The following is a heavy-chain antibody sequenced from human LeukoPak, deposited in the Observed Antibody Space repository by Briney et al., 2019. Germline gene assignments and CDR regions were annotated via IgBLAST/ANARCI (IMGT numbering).Heavy chain of an antibody. CDR2: IYYSGTT. D-gene: IGHD2-2*01. CDR3: ARPQYCSSTSCYWAFDY. V-gene: IGHV4-39*01. Sequence: PSETLSLTCTVSGGSISNNNYYWGWIRQPPGKGLEWIGSIYYSGTTYYNPSLKSRVTISVDTSKNQFSLKLSSVTAADTAVYYCARPQYCSSTSCYWAFDYWGQGTLVTVSS. CDR1: GGSISNNNYY. J-gene: IGHJ4*02.